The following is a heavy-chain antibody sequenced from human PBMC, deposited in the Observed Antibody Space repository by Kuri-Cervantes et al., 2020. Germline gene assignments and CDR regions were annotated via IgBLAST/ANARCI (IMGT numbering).Heavy chain of an antibody. CDR3: AREAGSGYDLAY. CDR2: ISYDGSNK. D-gene: IGHD5-12*01. J-gene: IGHJ4*02. Sequence: GGSLRLSCAASGFTFSSYAMHWVRQAPGKGLEWVAVISYDGSNKYYADSVKGRFTISRDNPKNTLYLQMNSLRAEDTAVYYCAREAGSGYDLAYWGQGTLVTVSS. V-gene: IGHV3-30*01. CDR1: GFTFSSYA.